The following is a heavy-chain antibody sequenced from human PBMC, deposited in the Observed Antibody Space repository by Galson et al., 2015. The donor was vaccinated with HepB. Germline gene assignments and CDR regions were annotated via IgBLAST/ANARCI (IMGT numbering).Heavy chain of an antibody. CDR3: ARVSYYDSSGYYHFQH. Sequence: SETLSLTCAVSGGSISSSNWWSWVRQPPGKGLEWIGEIYHSGSTNYNPSLKSRVTISVDKSKNQFSLKLSSVTAADTAVYYCARVSYYDSSGYYHFQHWGQGTLVTVSS. CDR2: IYHSGST. J-gene: IGHJ1*01. V-gene: IGHV4-4*02. CDR1: GGSISSSNW. D-gene: IGHD3-22*01.